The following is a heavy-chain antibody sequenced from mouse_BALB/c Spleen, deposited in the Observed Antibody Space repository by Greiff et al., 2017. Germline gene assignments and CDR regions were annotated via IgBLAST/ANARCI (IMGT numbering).Heavy chain of an antibody. D-gene: IGHD1-1*02. Sequence: VQLKESGPGLVAPSQSLSITCTVSGFSLTSYDISWIRQPPGKGLEWLGVIWTGGGTNYNSAFMSRLSISKDNSKSQVFLKMNSLQTDDTAIYYCVREGYGDYFDYWGQGTTLTVSS. CDR1: GFSLTSYD. CDR3: VREGYGDYFDY. J-gene: IGHJ2*01. CDR2: IWTGGGT. V-gene: IGHV2-9-2*01.